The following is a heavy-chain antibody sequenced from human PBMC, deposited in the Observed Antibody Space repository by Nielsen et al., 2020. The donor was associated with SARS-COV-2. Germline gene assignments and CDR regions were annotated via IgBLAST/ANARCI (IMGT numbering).Heavy chain of an antibody. D-gene: IGHD3-3*01. Sequence: ASVKVSCKVSEYTLSELSIHWVRQAPGKGLEWMGGFDPGDAETVYAQKFQGRITMTEDTSADTAYMDLSSLRTEDTAVYYCATSLVAAIFGVLDYWGPGTLVTVSS. V-gene: IGHV1-24*01. J-gene: IGHJ4*02. CDR2: FDPGDAET. CDR1: EYTLSELS. CDR3: ATSLVAAIFGVLDY.